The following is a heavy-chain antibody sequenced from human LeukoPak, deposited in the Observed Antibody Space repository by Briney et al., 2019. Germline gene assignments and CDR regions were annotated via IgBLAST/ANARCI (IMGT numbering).Heavy chain of an antibody. V-gene: IGHV3-23*01. CDR3: AKDRGIISDY. CDR2: ISGSGDST. Sequence: GGSLRLSCAASGFTFSNYGMSWVRQAPGKGLEWVSSISGSGDSTYYADSVKGRFTISRDNSKNTLYLQMNSLRAEDMAVYYCAKDRGIISDYWGQGTLVTVSS. D-gene: IGHD3-10*01. CDR1: GFTFSNYG. J-gene: IGHJ4*02.